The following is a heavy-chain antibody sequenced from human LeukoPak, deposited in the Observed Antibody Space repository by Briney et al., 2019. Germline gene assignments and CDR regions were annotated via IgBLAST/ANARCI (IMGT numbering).Heavy chain of an antibody. D-gene: IGHD5/OR15-5a*01. J-gene: IGHJ6*03. Sequence: SETLSLTCAVSPGSMDSGLYYWTWIRQPAGKGLEWIGRISNNGGTAYNPSLRSRVTITVDTSNNHLSLKLTSVTAADTAVYYCARETKDIYSPSWGLYDPYYYIDAWGKGTTVTVSS. V-gene: IGHV4-61*02. CDR3: ARETKDIYSPSWGLYDPYYYIDA. CDR2: ISNNGGT. CDR1: PGSMDSGLYY.